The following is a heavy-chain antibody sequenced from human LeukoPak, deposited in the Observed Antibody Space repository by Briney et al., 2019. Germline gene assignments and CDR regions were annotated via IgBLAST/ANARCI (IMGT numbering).Heavy chain of an antibody. Sequence: ASVKVSCKASGYTFNSFDINWVRQATGQGLEWMGWMNPNSGNTGYAQKFQGRVTITADKSTSTAYMELSSLRSEDTAVYYCARGDFGQQLVTDYYYMDVWGKGTTVTVSS. CDR1: GYTFNSFD. V-gene: IGHV1-8*01. J-gene: IGHJ6*03. CDR2: MNPNSGNT. CDR3: ARGDFGQQLVTDYYYMDV. D-gene: IGHD6-13*01.